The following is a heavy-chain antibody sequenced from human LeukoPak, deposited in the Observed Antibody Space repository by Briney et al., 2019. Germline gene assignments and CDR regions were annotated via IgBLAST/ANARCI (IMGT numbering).Heavy chain of an antibody. J-gene: IGHJ5*02. V-gene: IGHV4-38-2*01. CDR3: ARLTGGSGSYAYNWFDP. CDR1: GYSISSGFY. CDR2: ISHYGST. D-gene: IGHD3-10*01. Sequence: SETLSLTCSVSGYSISSGFYWGWIRQPPGKGLEWIGTISHYGSTYYNPSLKSRVTISVDTSKNQFSLKLSSVTAADTAVYYCARLTGGSGSYAYNWFDPWGQGTLVTVSS.